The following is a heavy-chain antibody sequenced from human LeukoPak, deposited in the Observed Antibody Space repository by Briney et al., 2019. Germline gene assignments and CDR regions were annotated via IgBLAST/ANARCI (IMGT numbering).Heavy chain of an antibody. CDR1: GYTFPGYG. CDR3: ARDNDFDY. V-gene: IGHV1-46*01. J-gene: IGHJ4*02. D-gene: IGHD2-8*01. CDR2: IYPGGGST. Sequence: ASLKVSCKASGYTFPGYGISWVRQAPGQGLEWMGIIYPGGGSTSYAQKFQGRVTMTRDMSTSTVYMELSSLRSEDTAVYYCARDNDFDYWGQGTLVTVSS.